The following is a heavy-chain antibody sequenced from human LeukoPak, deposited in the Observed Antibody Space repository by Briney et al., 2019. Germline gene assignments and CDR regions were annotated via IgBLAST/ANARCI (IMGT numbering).Heavy chain of an antibody. CDR3: ATRNYYDSRGYYYYYFDF. CDR2: ISSSGDAT. CDR1: GFTFSSHA. J-gene: IGHJ4*02. D-gene: IGHD3-22*01. V-gene: IGHV3-23*01. Sequence: PGGALRLSCAVSGFTFSSHAMSWVRQAPGKGLEWLSCISSSGDATSHADSVRGRFSISRDNSRNTLYLQINSLRVEDTAAYYCATRNYYDSRGYYYYYFDFWGQGTLVTVSS.